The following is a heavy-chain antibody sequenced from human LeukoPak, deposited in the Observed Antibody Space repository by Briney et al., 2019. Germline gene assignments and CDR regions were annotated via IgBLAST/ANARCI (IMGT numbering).Heavy chain of an antibody. V-gene: IGHV3-30*02. CDR3: AKDQGIEVGLRFLEWLFGYFDY. D-gene: IGHD3-3*01. CDR1: GFTFSSYG. CDR2: IRYDGSNK. J-gene: IGHJ4*02. Sequence: PGGSLRLSCAASGFTFSSYGMHWVRQAPGKGLEWVAFIRYDGSNKYYADSVKGRFTISRDNSKNTLYLQMNSLRAEDTAVYYCAKDQGIEVGLRFLEWLFGYFDYWGQGTLVTVSS.